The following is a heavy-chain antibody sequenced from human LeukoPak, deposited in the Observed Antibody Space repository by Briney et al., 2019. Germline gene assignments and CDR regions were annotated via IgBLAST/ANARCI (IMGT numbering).Heavy chain of an antibody. D-gene: IGHD5-12*01. CDR2: INTYNGNT. V-gene: IGHV1-18*01. Sequence: ASVKVSCKASGYSLTSYGINWVRQGPGQGLEWMGWINTYNGNTNYAQKFQGRVTMTTDTSTSTAYMELRSLRSDDTAVYYCARDRRNSGYDPHDYWGQGTLVTVSS. J-gene: IGHJ4*02. CDR1: GYSLTSYG. CDR3: ARDRRNSGYDPHDY.